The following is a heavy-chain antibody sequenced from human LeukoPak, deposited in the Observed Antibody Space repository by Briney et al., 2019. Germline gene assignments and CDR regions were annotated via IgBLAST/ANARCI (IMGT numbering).Heavy chain of an antibody. CDR1: GGSFSGYY. Sequence: SETLSLTCAGYGGSFSGYYWSWIRQAPGKGLEWIGEINHSGSTNYNPYLKRRVTITVDTSKNQLSLKLRSVTAADTAVYYCARGRGYYYDSSGYFDYWGQGPLAPVSS. V-gene: IGHV4-34*01. CDR2: INHSGST. D-gene: IGHD3-22*01. J-gene: IGHJ4*02. CDR3: ARGRGYYYDSSGYFDY.